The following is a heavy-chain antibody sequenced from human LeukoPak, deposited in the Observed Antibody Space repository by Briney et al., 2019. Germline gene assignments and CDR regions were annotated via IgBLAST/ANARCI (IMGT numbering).Heavy chain of an antibody. CDR2: ISGRGGRT. V-gene: IGHV3-23*01. J-gene: IGHJ6*02. Sequence: GESLRLSCPPSGFTFTSLSMSWVRQAPRKGRVWASGISGRGGRTYYAGSVKGRFTISRDNSKSPLYLQMNSLRAEDTAVYYCAKAHYGMDVWGQGTTVTVSS. CDR3: AKAHYGMDV. CDR1: GFTFTSLS.